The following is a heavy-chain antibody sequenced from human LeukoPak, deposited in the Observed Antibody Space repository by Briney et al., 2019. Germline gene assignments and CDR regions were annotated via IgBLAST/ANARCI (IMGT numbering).Heavy chain of an antibody. Sequence: GASVKVSCTASGGTFSSYAISWVRQAPGQGLGWMGGIIPIFGTANYAQKFQGRVTITADESTSTAYMELSSLRSEDTAVYYCAREGPGGAGGGYGGDWFDPWGQGTLVTVSS. J-gene: IGHJ5*02. D-gene: IGHD2-8*02. CDR1: GGTFSSYA. V-gene: IGHV1-69*13. CDR3: AREGPGGAGGGYGGDWFDP. CDR2: IIPIFGTA.